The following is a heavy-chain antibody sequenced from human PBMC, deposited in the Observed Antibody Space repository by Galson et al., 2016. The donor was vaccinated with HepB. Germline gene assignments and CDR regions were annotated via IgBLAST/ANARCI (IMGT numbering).Heavy chain of an antibody. CDR1: GFTFSSYA. D-gene: IGHD3-9*01. CDR3: ARDQERHFDWLFRWHYFDY. CDR2: ISSDGYNK. V-gene: IGHV3-30-3*01. J-gene: IGHJ4*02. Sequence: SLRLSCAASGFTFSSYAIHWVRQAPGKGLEWVAVISSDGYNKYYADSVKGRFTISRDNSKNTLYLQMDSLRAEDTALFYCARDQERHFDWLFRWHYFDYWGQGTLVTVSS.